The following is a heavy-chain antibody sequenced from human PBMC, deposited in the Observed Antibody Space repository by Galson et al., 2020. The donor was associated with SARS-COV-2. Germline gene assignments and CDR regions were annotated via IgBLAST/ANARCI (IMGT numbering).Heavy chain of an antibody. CDR1: GDSISSGGYY. CDR2: IFYSGST. V-gene: IGHV4-31*03. D-gene: IGHD3-16*02. Sequence: SETLSLTCTVSGDSISSGGYYWNWIRQHPGKGLEWIGYIFYSGSTSYNPSLKSRVTISVDTSDNQFSLRLSSVTAADTAVYYCASSKSPDYDYVWGSYRKHRFDSWGQGTLVTVSS. J-gene: IGHJ4*02. CDR3: ASSKSPDYDYVWGSYRKHRFDS.